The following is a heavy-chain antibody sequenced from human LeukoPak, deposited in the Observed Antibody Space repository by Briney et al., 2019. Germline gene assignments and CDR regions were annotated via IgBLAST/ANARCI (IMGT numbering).Heavy chain of an antibody. D-gene: IGHD4-11*01. CDR3: ARSDYSNYPVY. Sequence: GGSLRLSCAASGFNFRRYWMSWVRQAPGKGLEWVGNVKQDGSENYYMDSVKGRFTISRDNAKNSLYLQMNSLRAEDTALYYCARSDYSNYPVYWGQGTLVTVSS. V-gene: IGHV3-7*03. J-gene: IGHJ4*02. CDR2: VKQDGSEN. CDR1: GFNFRRYW.